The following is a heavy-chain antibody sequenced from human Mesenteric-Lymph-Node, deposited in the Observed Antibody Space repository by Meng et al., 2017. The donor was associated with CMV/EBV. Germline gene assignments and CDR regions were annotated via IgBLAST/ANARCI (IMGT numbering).Heavy chain of an antibody. CDR3: TKSLFGGKDY. D-gene: IGHD4-23*01. CDR1: GFIVSDNY. V-gene: IGHV3-23*01. Sequence: GESLKISCAASGFIVSDNYMTWVRQAPGKGLEWVSGISGSGGTISYVDSVKGRFIISRDNAKNTVYLQMNSLRAEDTAFYYCTKSLFGGKDYWGQGMLVTVSS. J-gene: IGHJ4*02. CDR2: ISGSGGTI.